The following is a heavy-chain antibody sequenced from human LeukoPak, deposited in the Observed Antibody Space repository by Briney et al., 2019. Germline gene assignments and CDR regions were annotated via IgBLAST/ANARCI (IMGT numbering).Heavy chain of an antibody. CDR3: AREYDSSGYYTYYFDY. CDR2: IIPILGIA. V-gene: IGHV1-69*04. CDR1: GGTFSSYA. J-gene: IGHJ4*02. Sequence: SVKVSCKASGGTFSSYAISWVRQAPGQGLEWMGRIIPILGIANYAQKFQGRVTITADKSTSTAYMELSSLRFEDTAVYYCAREYDSSGYYTYYFDYWGQGTLVTVSS. D-gene: IGHD3-22*01.